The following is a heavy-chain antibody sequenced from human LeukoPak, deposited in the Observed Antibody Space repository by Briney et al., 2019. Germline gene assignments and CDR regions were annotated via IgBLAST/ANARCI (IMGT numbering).Heavy chain of an antibody. Sequence: GGSLRLSCVASGFTFSDYAMNWVRQAPGKGLEWASTFKTKYNQVYYAESVRGRFTISTDSSKNTVYLQMNSLRAEDTALYYCARSVPDYTRFDYWGQGALVTVSS. CDR1: GFTFSDYA. CDR3: ARSVPDYTRFDY. J-gene: IGHJ4*02. CDR2: FKTKYNQV. V-gene: IGHV3-23*05. D-gene: IGHD4-11*01.